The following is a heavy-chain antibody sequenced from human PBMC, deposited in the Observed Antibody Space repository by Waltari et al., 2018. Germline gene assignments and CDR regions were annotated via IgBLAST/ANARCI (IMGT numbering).Heavy chain of an antibody. D-gene: IGHD2-8*01. CDR1: GFTFSTYA. J-gene: IGHJ4*01. CDR3: ARATVIYYCSNVRCWQNYFDY. V-gene: IGHV3-23*01. Sequence: EVQLLESGGGLVQPGGSLRLSCAASGFTFSTYAMSWVRQAPGKGLEWVSVIGDNSDGTYYADSVKGRFTISRDNSRNTLYLQMSSLRAEDTAIYYCARATVIYYCSNVRCWQNYFDYWGHGSVVSVSS. CDR2: IGDNSDGT.